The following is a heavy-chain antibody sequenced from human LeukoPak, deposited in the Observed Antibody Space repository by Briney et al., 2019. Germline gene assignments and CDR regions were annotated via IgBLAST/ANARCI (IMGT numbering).Heavy chain of an antibody. CDR2: INPNSGGT. D-gene: IGHD3-22*01. Sequence: ASVTVSCEASGYAFTGYYLHWVRQAPGQGLEWMGWINPNSGGTNYAHKFQGRVTMTRDTSISTAYMELSRLRSDDTAVYYCVRDRPSYYDSSVYYRENFDFWGQGTLVTVSS. CDR3: VRDRPSYYDSSVYYRENFDF. V-gene: IGHV1-2*07. J-gene: IGHJ4*02. CDR1: GYAFTGYY.